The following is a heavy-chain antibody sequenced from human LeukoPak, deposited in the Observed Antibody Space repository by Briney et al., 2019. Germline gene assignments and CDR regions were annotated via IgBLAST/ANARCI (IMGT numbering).Heavy chain of an antibody. CDR3: AKDLPVGATRSPFDY. CDR1: GFTFSSYA. D-gene: IGHD1-26*01. J-gene: IGHJ4*02. V-gene: IGHV3-23*01. CDR2: ISGSGGST. Sequence: PGRSLRLSCAASGFTFSSYAMSWVRQAPGKGLEWVSAISGSGGSTYYADSVKGRFTISRDNSKNTLCLQMNSLRAEDTAVYYCAKDLPVGATRSPFDYWGQGTLVTVSS.